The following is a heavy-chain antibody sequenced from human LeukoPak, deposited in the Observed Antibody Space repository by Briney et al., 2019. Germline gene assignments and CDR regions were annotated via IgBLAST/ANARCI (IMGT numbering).Heavy chain of an antibody. D-gene: IGHD1-26*01. Sequence: SETLSLTCTVSGGSISSSSYYWAWIRQPPGKGLEWIGSIYYSGSTYYNPSLKSRVSISVDTSKNQFSLKLSSVTAADTAVYFCARHLYSGSTYFDCWGQGTLVTVSS. V-gene: IGHV4-39*01. CDR2: IYYSGST. CDR3: ARHLYSGSTYFDC. J-gene: IGHJ4*02. CDR1: GGSISSSSYY.